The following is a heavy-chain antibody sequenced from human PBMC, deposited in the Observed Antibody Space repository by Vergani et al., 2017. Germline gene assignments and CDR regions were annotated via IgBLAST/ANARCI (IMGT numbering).Heavy chain of an antibody. V-gene: IGHV4-34*01. Sequence: QVQLQQWGGGLLKPSETLSLTCVVNGASFTSYHWTWIRQSPGEGLEWVGDIDHTGRPDYNPSLKSRLTMSVDKSRNQFSLTLNSVTATDTAIYFCARVNTETNGHLYYYYHMDVWGQGTAVTVS. CDR3: ARVNTETNGHLYYYYHMDV. CDR1: GASFTSYH. CDR2: IDHTGRP. J-gene: IGHJ6*03. D-gene: IGHD4-11*01.